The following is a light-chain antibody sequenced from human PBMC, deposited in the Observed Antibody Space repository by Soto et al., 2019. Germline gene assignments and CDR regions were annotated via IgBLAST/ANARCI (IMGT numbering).Light chain of an antibody. CDR2: WAS. J-gene: IGKJ3*01. Sequence: DIVMTQSPDSLAVSLDERATINCKSSQNVLYRSSNKNLLAWYQQKPGQPPKLLISWASTRESGVPDRFSGSGSGTDFTLTISSLQAEDVAVYYCQQYYSAPFTFGPGTKVDIK. V-gene: IGKV4-1*01. CDR3: QQYYSAPFT. CDR1: QNVLYRSSNKNL.